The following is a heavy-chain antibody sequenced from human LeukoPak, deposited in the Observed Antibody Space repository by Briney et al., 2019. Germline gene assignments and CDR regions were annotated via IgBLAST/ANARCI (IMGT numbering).Heavy chain of an antibody. CDR3: AITPKVVTPSS. D-gene: IGHD4-23*01. J-gene: IGHJ4*02. Sequence: GGSLRLSCAASGFTFINYGIHWVRQTPGKGLEWVAVLSYDGSLKYYADFVAGRFTISRDDSKNTVYLQMSSLRAEDTAVYYCAITPKVVTPSSWGQGTLVTVSS. CDR1: GFTFINYG. V-gene: IGHV3-30*04. CDR2: LSYDGSLK.